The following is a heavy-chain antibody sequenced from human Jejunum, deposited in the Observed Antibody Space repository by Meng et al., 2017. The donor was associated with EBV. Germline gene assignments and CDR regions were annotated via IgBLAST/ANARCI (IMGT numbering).Heavy chain of an antibody. J-gene: IGHJ4*02. Sequence: VQVGQCGDGVKKPGASVKVSCKACGYTFTTHHINWVRQATGQGLEYMGWMSPDNGDTGYAQNFQGRLTMTRDTSISTAYMELSSLTSDDTAVYYCARGDGYNLYWGQGTLVTVSS. D-gene: IGHD5-24*01. CDR3: ARGDGYNLY. CDR2: MSPDNGDT. V-gene: IGHV1-8*01. CDR1: GYTFTTHH.